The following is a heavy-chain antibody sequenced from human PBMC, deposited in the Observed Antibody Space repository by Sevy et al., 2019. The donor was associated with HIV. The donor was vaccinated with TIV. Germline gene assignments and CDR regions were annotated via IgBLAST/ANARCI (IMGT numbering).Heavy chain of an antibody. Sequence: GGSLRLSCAASGFTFSSYAMHWVRQAPGKGLEWVAVISYDGSNKYYADSVKGRFTISRDNSKNTLYLQMNSLRAEDTAVYYCARVSGSSWDYWCQGTLVTVSS. CDR2: ISYDGSNK. D-gene: IGHD6-13*01. CDR3: ARVSGSSWDY. CDR1: GFTFSSYA. V-gene: IGHV3-30-3*01. J-gene: IGHJ4*02.